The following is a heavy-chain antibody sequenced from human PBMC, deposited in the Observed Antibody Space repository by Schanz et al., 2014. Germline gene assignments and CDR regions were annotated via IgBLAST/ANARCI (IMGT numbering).Heavy chain of an antibody. D-gene: IGHD6-19*01. V-gene: IGHV1-18*01. CDR1: GYIFGSHG. J-gene: IGHJ3*02. CDR3: ARVSSATYHYNSPGAFDI. Sequence: QLMQSGSEVRKPGASVKVSCKASGYIFGSHGMTWVRQAPGQGPELMGWINAHTGNTQDAQKFQGRVNMTRNTVTTTVNLELTRLRTDDTAIYYCARVSSATYHYNSPGAFDIWGQGTRVTVSS. CDR2: INAHTGNT.